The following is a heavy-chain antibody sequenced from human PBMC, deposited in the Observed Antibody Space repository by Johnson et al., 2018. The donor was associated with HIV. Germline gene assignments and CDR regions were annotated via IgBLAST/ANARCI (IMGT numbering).Heavy chain of an antibody. V-gene: IGHV3-66*01. Sequence: VQLVESGGGLVQPGGSLRLSCAASGFTVSSNYMSWVRQAPGKGLEWVSVIYSGGSTYYADSVKGRFTISRDNAKKSLYLQMNSLRAEDTAVYYCARESTPWGVDYVGYVFDIWRQGTMVTVSS. CDR1: GFTVSSNY. D-gene: IGHD4-17*01. J-gene: IGHJ3*02. CDR2: IYSGGST. CDR3: ARESTPWGVDYVGYVFDI.